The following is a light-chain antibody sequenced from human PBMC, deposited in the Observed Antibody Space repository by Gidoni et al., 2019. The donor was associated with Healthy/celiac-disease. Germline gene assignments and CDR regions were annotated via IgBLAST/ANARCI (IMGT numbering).Light chain of an antibody. Sequence: DIQMTQSPSSLSASVGDRVTITCRASQSISSYLNWYQQKPGKAPKLLIYAASSLQSGVPSRFRGSGSGTDFTLTIRSLQPEDFATYYCQQSYSTPLFGGGTKVEIK. CDR3: QQSYSTPL. CDR1: QSISSY. V-gene: IGKV1-39*01. J-gene: IGKJ4*01. CDR2: AAS.